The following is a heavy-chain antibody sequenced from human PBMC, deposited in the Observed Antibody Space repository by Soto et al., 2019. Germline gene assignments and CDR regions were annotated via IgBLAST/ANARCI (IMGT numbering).Heavy chain of an antibody. CDR3: PSVYHLDHSFDP. J-gene: IGHJ5*02. Sequence: PGGSLRLSCAASGFTFSSYSMNWVRQAPGKGLEWVSSISSSSSYIYYADSVKGRFTISRDNAKNSLYLQMNSLRAEDTAVYYCPSVYHLDHSFDPWGQGNQVTVSS. CDR1: GFTFSSYS. D-gene: IGHD2-2*01. V-gene: IGHV3-21*01. CDR2: ISSSSSYI.